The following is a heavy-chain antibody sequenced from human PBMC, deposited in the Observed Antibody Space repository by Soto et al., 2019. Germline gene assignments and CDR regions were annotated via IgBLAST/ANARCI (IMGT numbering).Heavy chain of an antibody. D-gene: IGHD1-1*01. CDR1: GDSVSSSSAG. Sequence: SQTLSLTCDISGDSVSSSSAGWNWIRQTPSRGLEWLGRTYYKSKWYYTYAASVKSRITVSPDTSKNQSSLQLTSVTPEDTAVYYCARGSWDDVSGHYYMDVWDKGTTVTVSS. V-gene: IGHV6-1*01. CDR3: ARGSWDDVSGHYYMDV. CDR2: TYYKSKWYY. J-gene: IGHJ6*03.